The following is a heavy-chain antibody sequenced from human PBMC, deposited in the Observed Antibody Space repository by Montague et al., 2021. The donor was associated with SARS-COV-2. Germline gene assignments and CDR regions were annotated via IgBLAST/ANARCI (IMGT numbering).Heavy chain of an antibody. CDR1: GFTFSSYA. CDR3: AKSRGIRYDSSGYYYPLDY. J-gene: IGHJ4*02. V-gene: IGHV3-23*03. D-gene: IGHD3-22*01. CDR2: IYSGGSST. Sequence: SLRLSCAASGFTFSSYAMSWVRQAPGKGLEWVSVIYSGGSSTYYAGSVKGRFTISGDNSKNTLYLQMNSLRAEDTAVYYCAKSRGIRYDSSGYYYPLDYWGQGTLVTVSS.